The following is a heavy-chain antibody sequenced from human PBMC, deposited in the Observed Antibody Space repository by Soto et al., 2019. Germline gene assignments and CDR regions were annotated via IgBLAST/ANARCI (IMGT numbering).Heavy chain of an antibody. J-gene: IGHJ6*02. CDR1: GGSFIGYY. V-gene: IGHV4-34*01. CDR3: ARVPHLYYYYGMDV. CDR2: INHSGST. Sequence: PSETLSLTCAVYGGSFIGYYWSWILQPPGKGLEWIGEINHSGSTNYNPSLKSRVTISVDTSKNQFSLKLSSVTAADTAVYYCARVPHLYYYYGMDVWGQGTTVTVSS. D-gene: IGHD1-1*01.